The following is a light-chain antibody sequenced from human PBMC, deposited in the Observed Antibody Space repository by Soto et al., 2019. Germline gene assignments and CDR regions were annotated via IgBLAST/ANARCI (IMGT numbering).Light chain of an antibody. J-gene: IGLJ1*01. Sequence: QSALTQPPSVSGSPGQSVTISCTGTSSDIGSFNRVSWYQQTPGTVPKLLIYEVSNRPSGVPDRFSGSKSGNTASLTISGLQADDEADYYCCSYTSSTHYVFGAGTKLTVL. V-gene: IGLV2-18*02. CDR1: SSDIGSFNR. CDR2: EVS. CDR3: CSYTSSTHYV.